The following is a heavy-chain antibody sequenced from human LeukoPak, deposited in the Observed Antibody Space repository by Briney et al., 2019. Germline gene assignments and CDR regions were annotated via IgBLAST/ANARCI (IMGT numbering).Heavy chain of an antibody. CDR1: GGSISIYY. V-gene: IGHV4-59*01. D-gene: IGHD3-10*01. Sequence: PSETLSLTCTVSGGSISIYYWSWIRQPPGKGLEWIGYIYNSGSTNYNPSLRSRVTISVDTSKNQFSLKLTSVTTADTAVYYCARSQNYYGSGDYWSQGTLVTVSS. CDR3: ARSQNYYGSGDY. J-gene: IGHJ4*02. CDR2: IYNSGST.